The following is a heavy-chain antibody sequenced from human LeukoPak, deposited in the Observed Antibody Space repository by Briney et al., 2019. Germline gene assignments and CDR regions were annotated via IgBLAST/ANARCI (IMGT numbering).Heavy chain of an antibody. CDR3: SRGRVDLSYDS. Sequence: PSEPLSLTCAASGVSISSSNSCWGWIRQPPGKGLEWIGSMHASGSTYYNPSLKSRVTISIDTSKNQFSLKLSSVPAADTAVYDCSRGRVDLSYDSWGQGTLVTVSS. V-gene: IGHV4-39*07. J-gene: IGHJ4*02. CDR1: GVSISSSNSC. D-gene: IGHD3-10*01. CDR2: MHASGST.